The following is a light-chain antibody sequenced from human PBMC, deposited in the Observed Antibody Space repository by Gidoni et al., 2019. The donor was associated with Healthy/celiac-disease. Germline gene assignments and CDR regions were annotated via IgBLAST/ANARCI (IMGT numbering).Light chain of an antibody. CDR3: QSYDSSLSGYVV. Sequence: QSVLTQPPSVSGAPGQRVPISCTGSRSNIGAGYDVHWYQQLPGTAPKLPIYGNSNRPSGVPDRFSGSKSGTSASLAITGLQAEDEADYYCQSYDSSLSGYVVFGGGTKLTVL. J-gene: IGLJ2*01. CDR2: GNS. CDR1: RSNIGAGYD. V-gene: IGLV1-40*01.